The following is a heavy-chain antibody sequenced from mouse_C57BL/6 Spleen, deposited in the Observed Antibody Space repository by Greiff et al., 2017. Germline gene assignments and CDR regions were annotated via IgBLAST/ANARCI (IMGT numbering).Heavy chain of an antibody. Sequence: EVHLVESGGGLVKPGGSLKLSCAASGFTFSSYTMSWVRQTPEKRLEWVATISGGGGNTYYPDSVKGRFTISRDNAKNTLYLQMSSLRSEDTALYYCARHPRELLGDYWGQGTTLTVSS. CDR2: ISGGGGNT. CDR1: GFTFSSYT. D-gene: IGHD2-12*01. V-gene: IGHV5-9*01. CDR3: ARHPRELLGDY. J-gene: IGHJ2*01.